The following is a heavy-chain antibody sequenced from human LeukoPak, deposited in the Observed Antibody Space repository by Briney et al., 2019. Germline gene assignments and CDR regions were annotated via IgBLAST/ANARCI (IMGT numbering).Heavy chain of an antibody. V-gene: IGHV1-8*01. CDR2: MNPNSGNT. CDR1: GYTFTSYD. J-gene: IGHJ4*02. Sequence: ASVKVSCKASGYTFTSYDINWVRQATGQGLEWMGWMNPNSGNTGYAQKFQGRVTMTRNTSISTAYMELSSLRSEDTAVYYCARGGYRSDWLLWTKYRRYYFDYWGQGTLVTVSS. CDR3: ARGGYRSDWLLWTKYRRYYFDY. D-gene: IGHD3-9*01.